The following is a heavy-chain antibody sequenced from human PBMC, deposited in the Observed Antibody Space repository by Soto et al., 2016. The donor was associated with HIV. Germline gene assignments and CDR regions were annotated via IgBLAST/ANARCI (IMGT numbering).Heavy chain of an antibody. Sequence: QVQLVQSGAEVKKPGASVKVSCTTSGFTLNAYFIHWVRQAPGQGLEWLGWLNPNTLSTNYAQKFRGRVTMTTDTSISTAYMELSSLRSDDTAIYYCARVATYHAFDIWGQGTMVTVSS. CDR2: LNPNTLST. CDR1: GFTLNAYF. CDR3: ARVATYHAFDI. D-gene: IGHD1-26*01. J-gene: IGHJ3*02. V-gene: IGHV1-2*02.